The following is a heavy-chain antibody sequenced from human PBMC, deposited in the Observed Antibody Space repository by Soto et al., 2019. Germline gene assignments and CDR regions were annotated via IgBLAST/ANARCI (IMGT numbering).Heavy chain of an antibody. Sequence: ASVKVSCKACGYTFTSYGISWVRQAPGQGLEWMGWISAYNGNTNYAQKLQGRVTMTTDTSTSTAYMELRSLRSDDTAVYYCAIYYYDSSGYSSWFDPWGQGTLVTFSS. CDR2: ISAYNGNT. J-gene: IGHJ5*02. CDR1: GYTFTSYG. V-gene: IGHV1-18*01. CDR3: AIYYYDSSGYSSWFDP. D-gene: IGHD3-22*01.